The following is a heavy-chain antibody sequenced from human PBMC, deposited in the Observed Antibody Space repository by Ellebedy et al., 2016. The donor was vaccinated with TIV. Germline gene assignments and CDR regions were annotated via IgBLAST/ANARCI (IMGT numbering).Heavy chain of an antibody. Sequence: GGSLRLXXAASGFTFSSYAMSWVRQAPGKGLEWVSAISGSGGSTYYADSVKGRFTISRDNSKNTLYLQMSSLRAEDTAVYYCVKDHQYQLLSPNFDYWGQGTLVTVSS. CDR2: ISGSGGST. CDR1: GFTFSSYA. V-gene: IGHV3-23*01. J-gene: IGHJ4*02. CDR3: VKDHQYQLLSPNFDY. D-gene: IGHD2-2*01.